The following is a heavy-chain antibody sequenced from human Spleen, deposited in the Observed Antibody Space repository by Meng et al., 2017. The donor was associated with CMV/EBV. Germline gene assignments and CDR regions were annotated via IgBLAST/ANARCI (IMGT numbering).Heavy chain of an antibody. V-gene: IGHV3-7*04. D-gene: IGHD6-13*01. J-gene: IGHJ6*02. CDR1: EFTFSSLW. Sequence: GGSLRLSCAASEFTFSSLWMTWVRQAPGKGLEWVANINQDESQKNYVDSVEGRFTISRDNAKSSLFLQLNSLRAEDTAVYYCARVAAAGRGMDVWGQGTTVTVSS. CDR3: ARVAAAGRGMDV. CDR2: INQDESQK.